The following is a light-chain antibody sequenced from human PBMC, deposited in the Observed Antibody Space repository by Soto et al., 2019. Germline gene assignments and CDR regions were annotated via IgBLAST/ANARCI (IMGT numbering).Light chain of an antibody. CDR2: AAS. Sequence: DVQMTQSPSSLSASVGDRVTITCRASQSISNHLNWYQQKPGKAPKLLIYAASNLQSGVPSRFSGSGSETDFTLTISSLQSEDFATYYCQQSYSIPQTFGPGTKVDSK. V-gene: IGKV1-39*01. J-gene: IGKJ3*01. CDR1: QSISNH. CDR3: QQSYSIPQT.